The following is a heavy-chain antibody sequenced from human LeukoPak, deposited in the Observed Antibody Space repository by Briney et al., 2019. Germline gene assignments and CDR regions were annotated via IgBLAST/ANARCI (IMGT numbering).Heavy chain of an antibody. Sequence: GGSLRLSCAASGFTVSSNYMSWVRQAPGKGLEWVSAIYSGGSTYYADSVKGRFTISRDNSKNTLYLQMNSLRAEDTAVYYCARASSHCSSTSCYIGYWGQGTLVTVSS. D-gene: IGHD2-2*01. J-gene: IGHJ4*02. V-gene: IGHV3-53*01. CDR2: IYSGGST. CDR1: GFTVSSNY. CDR3: ARASSHCSSTSCYIGY.